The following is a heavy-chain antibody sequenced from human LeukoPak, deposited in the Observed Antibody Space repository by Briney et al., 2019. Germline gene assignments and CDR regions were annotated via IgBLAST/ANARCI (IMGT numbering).Heavy chain of an antibody. Sequence: DPVKASCKASGDTVTSYGISWVPQAPGHGLEWRGWISAYNGNTKYGQKLQRRVTMTTGTSTSTDYMELRSLRSDDTAVYYCARTLSSSSGYGYWGQGTLVTVSS. CDR1: GDTVTSYG. J-gene: IGHJ4*02. CDR2: ISAYNGNT. V-gene: IGHV1-18*01. D-gene: IGHD3-22*01. CDR3: ARTLSSSSGYGY.